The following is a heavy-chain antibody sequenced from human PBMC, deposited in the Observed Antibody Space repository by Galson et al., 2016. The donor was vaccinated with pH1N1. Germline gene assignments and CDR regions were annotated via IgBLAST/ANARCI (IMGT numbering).Heavy chain of an antibody. V-gene: IGHV4-31*03. CDR2: IFYSGST. D-gene: IGHD6-19*01. Sequence: TLSLTCTVSGGSISSGGYYWRWIRQHPGKGLEWIGDIFYSGSTYYNPSLKSRVTISVDTSKNQFSLKLSSVTAADTAVYYCARGVSVAGTPRLDYWGQGTLFTLSS. J-gene: IGHJ4*02. CDR1: GGSISSGGYY. CDR3: ARGVSVAGTPRLDY.